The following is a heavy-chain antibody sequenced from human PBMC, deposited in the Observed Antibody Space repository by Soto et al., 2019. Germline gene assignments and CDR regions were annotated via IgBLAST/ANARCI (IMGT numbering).Heavy chain of an antibody. V-gene: IGHV1-69*13. CDR1: GGTFSSYA. J-gene: IGHJ6*02. CDR3: ARTAVGATNNYYDGMDV. Sequence: SVKVSCKASGGTFSSYAISWVRQAPGQGLEWMGGIIPIFGTANYAQKFQGRVTITADESTSTAYMELSSLRSEDTAVYYCARTAVGATNNYYDGMDVGGQGTTVTVSS. CDR2: IIPIFGTA. D-gene: IGHD1-26*01.